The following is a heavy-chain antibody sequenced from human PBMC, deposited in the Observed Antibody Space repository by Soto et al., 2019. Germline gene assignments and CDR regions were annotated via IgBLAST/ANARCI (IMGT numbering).Heavy chain of an antibody. D-gene: IGHD2-15*01. CDR2: MNPNSGNT. J-gene: IGHJ5*02. Sequence: ASVKVSCKASGYTFTSYDINWVRQATGQGLEWMGWMNPNSGNTGYAQKFQGRVTMTRNTSISTAYMELSSLRSEETAVYYCARGYCSGGSCYFDPWGQGTLVTVSS. CDR1: GYTFTSYD. V-gene: IGHV1-8*01. CDR3: ARGYCSGGSCYFDP.